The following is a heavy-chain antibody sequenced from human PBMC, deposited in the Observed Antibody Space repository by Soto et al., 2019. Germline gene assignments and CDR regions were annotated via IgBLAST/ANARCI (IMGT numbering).Heavy chain of an antibody. CDR1: ELSFGRHS. V-gene: IGHV3-21*01. CDR2: ISPTSEYI. D-gene: IGHD2-2*01. CDR3: ARDVCSSTSCFY. J-gene: IGHJ4*02. Sequence: GGSMRHSYAASELSFGRHSMNWVRQAPGKGLEWVSSISPTSEYIYHADSVKGRFTISRDNAKNSLYLQMNSLRAEDTAVYYCARDVCSSTSCFYWGQGTLVTVSS.